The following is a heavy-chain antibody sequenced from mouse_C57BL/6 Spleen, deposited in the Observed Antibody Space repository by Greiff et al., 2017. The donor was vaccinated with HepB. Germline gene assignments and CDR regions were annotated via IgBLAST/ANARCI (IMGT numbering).Heavy chain of an antibody. CDR1: GYTFTSYW. J-gene: IGHJ3*01. CDR3: ERSRAYYNNYEFVH. D-gene: IGHD2-5*01. CDR2: IDPSDSET. V-gene: IGHV1-52*01. Sequence: QVQLQQPGAELVRPGSSVKLSCKASGYTFTSYWMHWVKQRPIQGLEWIGNIDPSDSETHYNQKFKDKATLTVDKSSSTAYMQLSSLTSEDSAVYYCERSRAYYNNYEFVHWGKGTLVTVSA.